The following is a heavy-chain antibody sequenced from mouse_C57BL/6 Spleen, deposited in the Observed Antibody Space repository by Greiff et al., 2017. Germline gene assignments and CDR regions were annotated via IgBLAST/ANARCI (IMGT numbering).Heavy chain of an antibody. V-gene: IGHV1-42*01. D-gene: IGHD2-4*01. CDR1: GYSFTGYY. CDR2: INPSTGGT. CDR3: ASSYYDYEGVAY. Sequence: EVQLQESGPELVKPGASVKISCKASGYSFTGYYMNWVKQSPEKSLEWIGEINPSTGGTTYNQKFKAKATLTVDKSSSTAYMQLKSLTSEDSAVYYCASSYYDYEGVAYWGQGTLVTVSA. J-gene: IGHJ3*01.